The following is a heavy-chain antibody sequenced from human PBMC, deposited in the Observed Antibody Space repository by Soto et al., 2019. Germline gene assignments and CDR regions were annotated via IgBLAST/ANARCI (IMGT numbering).Heavy chain of an antibody. CDR1: GFTFSSYA. D-gene: IGHD3-22*01. J-gene: IGHJ3*02. V-gene: IGHV3-23*01. CDR3: AKAYYYDSSGYPDAFDI. Sequence: GGSLRLSCAASGFTFSSYAMGWVRQAPGKGLEWVSAISGSGGSTYYADSVKGRFTISRDNSKNTLYLQMNSLRAEDTAVYYCAKAYYYDSSGYPDAFDIWGQGTMVTVSS. CDR2: ISGSGGST.